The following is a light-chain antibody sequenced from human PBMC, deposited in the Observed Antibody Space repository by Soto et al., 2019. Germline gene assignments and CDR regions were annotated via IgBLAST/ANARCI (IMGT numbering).Light chain of an antibody. CDR3: GTWYSSL. V-gene: IGLV1-51*01. J-gene: IGLJ2*01. CDR1: SSNIGNNF. CDR2: DIN. Sequence: QSVLTQPPSVSAAPGQKVTISCSGSSSNIGNNFVSWYQQLPGTAPKLLIYDINKRPSGIPDRFSGSKSGTSATLGITGLQTGDEADYYCGTWYSSLFGGGTKVTVL.